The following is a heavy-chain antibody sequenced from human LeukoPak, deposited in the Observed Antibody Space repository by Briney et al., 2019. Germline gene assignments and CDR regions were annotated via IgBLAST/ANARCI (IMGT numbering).Heavy chain of an antibody. CDR3: ATPRGSGSSLAFDY. J-gene: IGHJ4*02. CDR2: INSDGSST. CDR1: GFTFSSYW. V-gene: IGHV3-74*01. D-gene: IGHD1-26*01. Sequence: GGSLRLSCAASGFTFSSYWMHWVRQAPGKGLVWVSRINSDGSSTSYADSVKGRFTISRDNAKNTLDLQMNSLRAADTDVYYCATPRGSGSSLAFDYWGQGTLVTVSS.